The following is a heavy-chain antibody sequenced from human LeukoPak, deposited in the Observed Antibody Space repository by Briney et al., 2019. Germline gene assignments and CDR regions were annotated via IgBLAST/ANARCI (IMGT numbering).Heavy chain of an antibody. CDR3: ARHLDYYGSGDRAFDI. CDR1: GYSFTSYW. CDR2: IYPGDSDT. V-gene: IGHV5-51*01. D-gene: IGHD3-10*01. Sequence: GESLKISCKGSGYSFTSYWIGWVRQMPGKGLEWMGIIYPGDSDTRYSPSFQGQVTISTDKSISTAYLQWSSLKASDTAMYYCARHLDYYGSGDRAFDIWGQGTMVTVAS. J-gene: IGHJ3*02.